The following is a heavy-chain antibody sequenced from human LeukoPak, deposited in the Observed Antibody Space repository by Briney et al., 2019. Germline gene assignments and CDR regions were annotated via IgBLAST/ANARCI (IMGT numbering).Heavy chain of an antibody. D-gene: IGHD4-17*01. CDR3: ARDYYGDYAEGDY. CDR1: GGTFSSYA. V-gene: IGHV1-69*05. J-gene: IGHJ4*02. CDR2: IIPIFGTA. Sequence: GASVKVSCKASGGTFSSYAISWVRQAPGQGLEWMGGIIPIFGTANYAQKFQGRVTITTDESTSTAYMELSSLRSEDTAVYYCARDYYGDYAEGDYWGQGTLVTVSS.